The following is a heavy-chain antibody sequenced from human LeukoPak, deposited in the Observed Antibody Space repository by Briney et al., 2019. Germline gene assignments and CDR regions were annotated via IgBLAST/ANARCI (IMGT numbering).Heavy chain of an antibody. CDR1: GGTFSSYA. CDR2: IIPIFGTA. CDR3: ARGGYQGYYYYYMDV. Sequence: ASVKVSCKASGGTFSSYAISWVRQAPGQGLEWVGGIIPIFGTANYAQKFQGRVTITADESTSTAYMELSSLRSEDTAVYYCARGGYQGYYYYYMDVWGKGTTVTVSS. V-gene: IGHV1-69*13. D-gene: IGHD3-22*01. J-gene: IGHJ6*03.